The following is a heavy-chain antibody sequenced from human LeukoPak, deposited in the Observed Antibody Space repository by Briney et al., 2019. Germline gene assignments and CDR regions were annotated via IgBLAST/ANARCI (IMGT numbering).Heavy chain of an antibody. CDR3: ARPGYDTSGWFDS. J-gene: IGHJ5*01. V-gene: IGHV3-23*01. CDR2: ISNSGGRI. CDR1: GFTFSSYA. Sequence: PGGSLRLSCAASGFTFSSYAMSWARQAPGKGLEWVSDISNSGGRIKYADSVKGRFTISRDNSRNTLFLQMNSLRVDDTAIYYCARPGYDTSGWFDSWGQGTLVTVSS. D-gene: IGHD3-22*01.